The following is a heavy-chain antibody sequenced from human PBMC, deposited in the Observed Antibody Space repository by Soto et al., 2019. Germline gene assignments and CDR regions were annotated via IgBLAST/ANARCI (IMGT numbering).Heavy chain of an antibody. V-gene: IGHV1-46*01. J-gene: IGHJ4*02. CDR2: IFPGGVNI. CDR1: GYSFTSHY. CDR3: AHRRQTLICSSTSCDPLYYFDY. Sequence: ASVKVSCKAIGYSFTSHYMHWVRQAPGQGLEWMGTIFPGGVNIAYAQKFKGRVTMTKDTSTSTVYMELNSLTSDDTATYYCAHRRQTLICSSTSCDPLYYFDYWGQGTLVTVSS. D-gene: IGHD2-2*01.